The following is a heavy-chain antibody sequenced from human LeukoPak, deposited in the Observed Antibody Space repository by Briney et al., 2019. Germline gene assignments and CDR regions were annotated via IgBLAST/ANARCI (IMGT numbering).Heavy chain of an antibody. Sequence: GGSLRLSCAKSGFTYNNYWVQWVRQAPGKELVWVSDINTDGTTKRYADSVRGRFTISRDDDKSTVFLQMNSLRVEDTAFYYCARGPPGYRVGDYWGPGTLVTVSS. CDR1: GFTYNNYW. V-gene: IGHV3-74*01. CDR2: INTDGTTK. CDR3: ARGPPGYRVGDY. D-gene: IGHD2-2*03. J-gene: IGHJ4*02.